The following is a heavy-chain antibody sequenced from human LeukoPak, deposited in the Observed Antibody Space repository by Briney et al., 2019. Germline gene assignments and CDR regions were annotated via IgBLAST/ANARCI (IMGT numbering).Heavy chain of an antibody. CDR2: IYYSGST. CDR3: ARGRTYCSSTSCSRVSYYYYGMDV. J-gene: IGHJ6*02. Sequence: PSETLSLTCTVSGGSISSYYWSWIRQPPGKGLEWIGYIYYSGSTNYNPSLKSRVTISVDTSKNQFSLKLSSVTAADTAVYYCARGRTYCSSTSCSRVSYYYYGMDVWGQGTTVTVSS. D-gene: IGHD2-2*01. CDR1: GGSISSYY. V-gene: IGHV4-59*12.